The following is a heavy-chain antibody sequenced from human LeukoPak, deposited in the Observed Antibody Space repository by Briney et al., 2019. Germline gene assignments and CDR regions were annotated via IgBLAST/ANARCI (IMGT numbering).Heavy chain of an antibody. CDR1: GLSFSSSG. Sequence: GGSLRLSCAASGLSFSSSGMNWVRQTPGKGLEWVSYITATGSTIYYADSVKGRFTISRDNARSSLFLSMSSLRAEDTAVYYCARSIIVGATGAFDVWGQGTMVTVS. J-gene: IGHJ3*01. D-gene: IGHD1-26*01. CDR2: ITATGSTI. CDR3: ARSIIVGATGAFDV. V-gene: IGHV3-48*03.